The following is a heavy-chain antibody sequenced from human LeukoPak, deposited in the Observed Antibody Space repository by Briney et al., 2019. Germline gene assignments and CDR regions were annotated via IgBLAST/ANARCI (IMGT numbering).Heavy chain of an antibody. Sequence: SETLSLTCAVYGGSFSGYYWSWIRQPPGKGLEWIGYIYYSGSTNYNPSLKSQVTISLDTSKNQFSLNLSSVTAADTAVYYCARKSFHTSSYDYWGQGTLVTASS. CDR3: ARKSFHTSSYDY. CDR2: IYYSGST. CDR1: GGSFSGYY. D-gene: IGHD2-2*01. V-gene: IGHV4-59*01. J-gene: IGHJ4*02.